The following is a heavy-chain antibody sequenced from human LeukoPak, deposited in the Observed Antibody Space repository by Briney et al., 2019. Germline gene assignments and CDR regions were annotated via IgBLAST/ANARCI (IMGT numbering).Heavy chain of an antibody. Sequence: GGSLTLSCAASGCTFSSYGMHWVRQAPGKGLEWVAVISYYGSNKYYADSVKRRFTISRDNSKNPMSLQMNSLRAEDTAVYYCAKGLRYFDWLSSVDYWGQGTLVTVSS. J-gene: IGHJ4*02. CDR2: ISYYGSNK. V-gene: IGHV3-30*18. CDR1: GCTFSSYG. CDR3: AKGLRYFDWLSSVDY. D-gene: IGHD3-9*01.